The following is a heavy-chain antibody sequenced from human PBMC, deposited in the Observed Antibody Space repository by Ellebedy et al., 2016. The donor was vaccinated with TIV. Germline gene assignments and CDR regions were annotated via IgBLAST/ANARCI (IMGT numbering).Heavy chain of an antibody. CDR1: GGSISSSSYY. Sequence: SETLSLXXTVSGGSISSSSYYWGWIRQPPGKGLEWIGSIYYSGSTYYNPSLKSRVTISVDTSKNQFSLKLSSVTAADTAVYYCARDRDSSSWPIWNWGQGTLVTVSS. V-gene: IGHV4-39*07. D-gene: IGHD6-13*01. CDR2: IYYSGST. CDR3: ARDRDSSSWPIWN. J-gene: IGHJ4*02.